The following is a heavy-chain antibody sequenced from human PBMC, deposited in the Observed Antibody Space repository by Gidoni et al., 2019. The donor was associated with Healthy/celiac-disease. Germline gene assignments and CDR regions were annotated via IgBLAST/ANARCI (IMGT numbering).Heavy chain of an antibody. CDR1: GGSISSYY. D-gene: IGHD3-22*01. V-gene: IGHV4-59*01. CDR3: ARDRDSSGYYYDNWFDP. Sequence: QVQLQESGPGLVKPSETLSLTCTVSGGSISSYYWSWIRQPPGKGLEWIGYLYYSGSTNSNPSLKSRVTISVDTSKNQFSLKLSSVTAADTAVYYCARDRDSSGYYYDNWFDPWGQGTLVTVSS. CDR2: LYYSGST. J-gene: IGHJ5*02.